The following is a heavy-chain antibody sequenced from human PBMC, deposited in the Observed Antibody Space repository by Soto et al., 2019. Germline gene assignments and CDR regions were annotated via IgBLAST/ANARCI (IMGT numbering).Heavy chain of an antibody. J-gene: IGHJ5*02. D-gene: IGHD3-22*01. CDR3: ARDFFDSSDYTTNWFDP. CDR1: GDSIHNSRFY. Sequence: SDPLSIIYRVSGDSIHNSRFYRAWICQPPGEGLEWIGSIYHTGNAYYNPSLKSRVTISVDTSKNQFSLKLTSVTAADAALYYCARDFFDSSDYTTNWFDPWGQGTLVTVS. V-gene: IGHV4-39*01. CDR2: IYHTGNA.